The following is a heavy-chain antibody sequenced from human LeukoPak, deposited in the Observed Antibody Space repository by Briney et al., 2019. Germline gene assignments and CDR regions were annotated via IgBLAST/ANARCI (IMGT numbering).Heavy chain of an antibody. CDR2: IYYSGST. CDR1: GGSISSSSYY. J-gene: IGHJ4*02. Sequence: SETLSLTCTVSGGSISSSSYYWGWIRQPPGKGLEWIGAIYYSGSTYFTPSLRSRVTISVDASKNQFSLKLSSVTAADTAVYYCARARYSGYDFLLDYWGQGTLVTVSS. CDR3: ARARYSGYDFLLDY. D-gene: IGHD5-12*01. V-gene: IGHV4-39*01.